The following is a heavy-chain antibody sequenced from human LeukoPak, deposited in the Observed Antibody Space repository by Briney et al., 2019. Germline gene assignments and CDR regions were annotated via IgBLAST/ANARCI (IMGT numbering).Heavy chain of an antibody. CDR3: ARDARGLAARPFYFDY. CDR1: GFTFSSYS. D-gene: IGHD6-6*01. Sequence: GGSLRLSCAASGFTFSSYSMNWVRQAPGKGLEWVSSISSSSSYIYYAVSVRGRFTISRDNAKNSLYLQMNSLRAEDTAVYYCARDARGLAARPFYFDYWGQGTLVTVSS. CDR2: ISSSSSYI. J-gene: IGHJ4*02. V-gene: IGHV3-21*01.